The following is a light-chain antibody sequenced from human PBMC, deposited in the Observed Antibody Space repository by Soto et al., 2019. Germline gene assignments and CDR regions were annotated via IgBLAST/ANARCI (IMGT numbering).Light chain of an antibody. Sequence: QSALTQPPSVSGAPGQRVTFSCTGSSSNIGAGYDVHWYQHLPGTAPKLLIYTNTNRPSGVPDRFSGSKSGTSASLAITGLQAEDEADYYCQSYDSSLSGAVFGGGTKLTVL. J-gene: IGLJ2*01. CDR2: TNT. CDR3: QSYDSSLSGAV. V-gene: IGLV1-40*01. CDR1: SSNIGAGYD.